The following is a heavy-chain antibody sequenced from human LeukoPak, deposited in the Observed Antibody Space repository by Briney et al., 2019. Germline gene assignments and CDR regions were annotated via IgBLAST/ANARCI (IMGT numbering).Heavy chain of an antibody. D-gene: IGHD6-19*01. Sequence: GRSLRLSCAASGFTFSSYGMHWVRQAPGKGLEWVAVIWYDGSNKYYADSVKGRFTISRDNSKNSLYLQMNSLRAEDTAVYYCARGRGWYGFDYWGQGTLVTVSS. CDR3: ARGRGWYGFDY. J-gene: IGHJ4*02. V-gene: IGHV3-33*01. CDR1: GFTFSSYG. CDR2: IWYDGSNK.